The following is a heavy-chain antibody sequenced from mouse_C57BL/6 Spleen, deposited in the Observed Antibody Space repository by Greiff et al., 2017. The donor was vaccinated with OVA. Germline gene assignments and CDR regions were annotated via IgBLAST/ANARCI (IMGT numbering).Heavy chain of an antibody. CDR1: GYTFTDYE. D-gene: IGHD2-10*01. J-gene: IGHJ2*01. CDR2: IDPESGGT. CDR3: TRRAYSSYDIDY. V-gene: IGHV1-15*01. Sequence: QVQLQQSGAELVRPGASVTLSCKASGYTFTDYEMHWVKQTPVHGLEWIGAIDPESGGTAYNQKFKGKAILTADKSSSTAYMELRSLTSEDSAVYYGTRRAYSSYDIDYWGQGTTLTVSS.